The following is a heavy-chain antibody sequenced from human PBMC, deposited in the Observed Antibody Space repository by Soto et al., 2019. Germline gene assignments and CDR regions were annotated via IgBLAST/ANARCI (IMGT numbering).Heavy chain of an antibody. CDR3: ARDNVVYDSSGYYFPLRY. D-gene: IGHD3-22*01. CDR1: GFTFSSYA. CDR2: ISYDGSNK. V-gene: IGHV3-30-3*01. Sequence: PGGSLRLSCAASGFTFSSYAMHWVRQAPGKGLEWVAVISYDGSNKYYADSVKGRFTISRDNSKNTLYLQMNSLRAEDTAVYYCARDNVVYDSSGYYFPLRYWGQGTLVTVSS. J-gene: IGHJ4*02.